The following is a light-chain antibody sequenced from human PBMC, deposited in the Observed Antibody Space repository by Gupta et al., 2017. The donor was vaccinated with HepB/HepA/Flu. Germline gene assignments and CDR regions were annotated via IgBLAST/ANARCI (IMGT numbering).Light chain of an antibody. CDR3: QQYNSYSLT. CDR2: KAS. CDR1: QSISSW. Sequence: PSTLSASVGDRVTITCRASQSISSWLAWYQQKPGKAPKLLIYKASSLESGVPSRFSGSGSGTEFTLTISSLQPDDFATYYCQQYNSYSLTFGGGTKVEIK. J-gene: IGKJ4*01. V-gene: IGKV1-5*03.